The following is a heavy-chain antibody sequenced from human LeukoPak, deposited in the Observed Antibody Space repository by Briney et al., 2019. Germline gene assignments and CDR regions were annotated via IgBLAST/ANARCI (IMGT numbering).Heavy chain of an antibody. J-gene: IGHJ4*02. CDR2: INHSGST. Sequence: SETLSLTCAVYGGSFSGYYWSWIRQPPGKGLEWIGEINHSGSTNYNPSLKSRVTISVDTSKNQFSLKLGSVTAADTAVYYCARAVGWYMGAIDYWGQGTLVTVSS. CDR1: GGSFSGYY. D-gene: IGHD6-19*01. CDR3: ARAVGWYMGAIDY. V-gene: IGHV4-34*01.